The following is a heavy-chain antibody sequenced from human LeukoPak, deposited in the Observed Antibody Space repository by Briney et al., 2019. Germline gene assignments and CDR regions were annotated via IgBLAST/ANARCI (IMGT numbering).Heavy chain of an antibody. V-gene: IGHV1-69*04. J-gene: IGHJ4*02. CDR3: ARATSNPRGGFDY. Sequence: SVKVSCKASEGTFSSYAISWVRQAPGQGLEWMGRIIPILGIANYAQKFQGRVTITADKSTSTAYMELSSLRSEDTAVYYCARATSNPRGGFDYWGQGTLVTVSS. D-gene: IGHD4-11*01. CDR1: EGTFSSYA. CDR2: IIPILGIA.